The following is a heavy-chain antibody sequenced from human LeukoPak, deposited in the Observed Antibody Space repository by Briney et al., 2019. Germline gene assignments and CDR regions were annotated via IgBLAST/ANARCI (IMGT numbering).Heavy chain of an antibody. Sequence: VASVKVSCKASGYTFTGYYMHWVRQAPGQGLEWTGWINPNSGGTNYAQKFQGRVTMTRDTSISTAYMELSRLRSDDTAVYYCARDIFECSSTSCYYYYGMDVWGQGTTVTVSS. V-gene: IGHV1-2*02. J-gene: IGHJ6*02. CDR1: GYTFTGYY. D-gene: IGHD2-2*01. CDR2: INPNSGGT. CDR3: ARDIFECSSTSCYYYYGMDV.